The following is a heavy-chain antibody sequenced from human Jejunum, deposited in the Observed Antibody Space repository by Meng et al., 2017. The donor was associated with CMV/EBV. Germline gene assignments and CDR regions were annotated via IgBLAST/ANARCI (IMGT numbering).Heavy chain of an antibody. CDR2: IDPSDTIT. D-gene: IGHD6-13*01. Sequence: FTFRDYYIHWLRQAAGQGLEWMGVIDPSDTITKYAQKFQGRITVTRFTSTGAVYMELRSLSSDDTAVYYCARGQTNSWTTSYFFDYWGQGTLVTVSS. V-gene: IGHV1-46*01. J-gene: IGHJ4*02. CDR3: ARGQTNSWTTSYFFDY. CDR1: FTFRDYY.